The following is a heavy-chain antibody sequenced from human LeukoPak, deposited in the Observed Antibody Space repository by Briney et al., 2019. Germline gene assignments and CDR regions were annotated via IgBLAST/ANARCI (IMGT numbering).Heavy chain of an antibody. CDR3: VREARGYHYTYFDY. CDR1: GFTLGSHD. CDR2: IASGFQT. Sequence: PGGSLRLSCTASGFTLGSHDTHWVRQTTGEGLEWVAAIASGFQTFYAGSVKGRFTVSREDAKNSLYLQMNSLRAGDTAVYYCVREARGYHYTYFDYWGQGTLVTVSS. J-gene: IGHJ4*02. D-gene: IGHD5-18*01. V-gene: IGHV3-13*01.